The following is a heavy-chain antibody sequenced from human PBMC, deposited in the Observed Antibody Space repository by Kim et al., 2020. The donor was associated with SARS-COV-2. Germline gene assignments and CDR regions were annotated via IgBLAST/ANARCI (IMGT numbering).Heavy chain of an antibody. CDR3: ARGKLELRVYYYYGMDV. V-gene: IGHV3-30*01. D-gene: IGHD1-7*01. Sequence: VKGRFTISRDNSKNTLYLQMNSLRAEDTAVYYCARGKLELRVYYYYGMDVWGQGTTVTVSS. J-gene: IGHJ6*02.